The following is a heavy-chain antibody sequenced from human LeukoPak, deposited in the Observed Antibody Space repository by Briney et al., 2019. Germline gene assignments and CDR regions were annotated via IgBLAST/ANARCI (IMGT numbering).Heavy chain of an antibody. V-gene: IGHV4-34*01. Sequence: SETLSLTCAVYGGSFSGYYWSWIRQPPGKGLEWIGEINHSGSTNYNPSLKSRVTISVDTSKNQFSLKLSSVTAADTAVYYCARGLPTHSSRLYYYGMDVWGQGTTVTVSS. D-gene: IGHD6-13*01. J-gene: IGHJ6*02. CDR2: INHSGST. CDR3: ARGLPTHSSRLYYYGMDV. CDR1: GGSFSGYY.